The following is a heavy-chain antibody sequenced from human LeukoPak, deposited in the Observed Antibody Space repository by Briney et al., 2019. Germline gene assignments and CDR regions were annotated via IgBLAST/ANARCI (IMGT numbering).Heavy chain of an antibody. D-gene: IGHD2-2*01. CDR3: ASIVVVPAENYYMDV. CDR1: GGTFSSYA. J-gene: IGHJ6*03. V-gene: IGHV1-69*13. CDR2: IIPIFGTA. Sequence: ASVKVSCKAFGGTFSSYAISWVRQAPGQGLEWMGGIIPIFGTANYAQKFQGRVTFTGDESTSTAYMELSSLRSEDTAVYYCASIVVVPAENYYMDVWGKGTTVTVSS.